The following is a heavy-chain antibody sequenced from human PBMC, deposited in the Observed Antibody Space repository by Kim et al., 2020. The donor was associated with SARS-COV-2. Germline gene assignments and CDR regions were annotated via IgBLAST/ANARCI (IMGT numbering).Heavy chain of an antibody. Sequence: GGSLRLSCAASGFTFRNYAMSWVRQAPGKGLEWVSGINDGGDNTYYADSVKGRFTISRDNSKKTLYLQMNSLRAEDTAVYYCAKGGSAWYGFDFWGQGTLVTVSS. CDR2: INDGGDNT. V-gene: IGHV3-23*01. D-gene: IGHD6-19*01. J-gene: IGHJ4*02. CDR3: AKGGSAWYGFDF. CDR1: GFTFRNYA.